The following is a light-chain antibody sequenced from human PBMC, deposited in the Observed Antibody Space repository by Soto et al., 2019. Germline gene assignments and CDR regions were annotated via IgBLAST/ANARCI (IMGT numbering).Light chain of an antibody. Sequence: EIGLTQSPATLSLSPGDRATLSCRASQSVSRYLAWYQQKPGQAPRLLIHDTSTRATGVPDTFSRSGSGTEFTLTISSLEPEDSAIYYCHQRFSWPPTFGGGTHVEIK. J-gene: IGKJ4*01. CDR2: DTS. CDR1: QSVSRY. V-gene: IGKV3-11*01. CDR3: HQRFSWPPT.